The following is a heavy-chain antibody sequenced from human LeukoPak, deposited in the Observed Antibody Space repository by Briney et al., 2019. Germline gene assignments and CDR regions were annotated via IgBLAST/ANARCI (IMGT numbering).Heavy chain of an antibody. CDR2: ISTTSRYK. Sequence: AGSLRLSCAASGFIFSSYSMNWVRQAPGKELEWVSSISTTSRYKYYADSVEGRFTISRDNAKNSVYLQMNSLRAEDTAVYYCARGTSDYDHDYWGQGTLVTVSS. V-gene: IGHV3-21*01. CDR1: GFIFSSYS. CDR3: ARGTSDYDHDY. J-gene: IGHJ4*02. D-gene: IGHD5-12*01.